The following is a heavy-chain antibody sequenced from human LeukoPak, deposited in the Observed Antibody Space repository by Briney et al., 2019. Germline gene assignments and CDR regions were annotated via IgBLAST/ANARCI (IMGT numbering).Heavy chain of an antibody. V-gene: IGHV4-39*01. CDR2: IYYSGST. CDR3: ARFPWGITMIVVVIPDY. D-gene: IGHD3-22*01. CDR1: GGSISSSSYY. J-gene: IGHJ4*02. Sequence: SETLSLTCTVSGGSISSSSYYWGWIRQPPGKGLEWIGSIYYSGSTYYNPSLKSRVTISVDTSKNQFSLKLSSVTAADTAVYYCARFPWGITMIVVVIPDYWGQGTLVTVSS.